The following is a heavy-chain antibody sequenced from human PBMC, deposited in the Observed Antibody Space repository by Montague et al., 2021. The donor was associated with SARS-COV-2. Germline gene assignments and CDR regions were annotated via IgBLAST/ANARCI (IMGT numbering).Heavy chain of an antibody. Sequence: SETLSLTCTVSGGSISSSSYYWGWIRQPPGKGLEWIASIYYSGSTYYNPSLKSRVTTSVDTPKNQFSLKLSSVTAAVTAVYYCARQPRTTMILVVITQPRRDFDLWGRGTLVTVSS. J-gene: IGHJ2*01. V-gene: IGHV4-39*01. CDR2: IYYSGST. D-gene: IGHD3-22*01. CDR1: GGSISSSSYY. CDR3: ARQPRTTMILVVITQPRRDFDL.